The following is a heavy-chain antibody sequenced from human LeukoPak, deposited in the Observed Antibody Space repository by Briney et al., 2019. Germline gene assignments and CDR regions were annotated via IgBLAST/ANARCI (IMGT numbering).Heavy chain of an antibody. CDR3: ARGLGYGDYASFFDY. Sequence: GGSLRLSCAASGFTFSSYSMNWVRQAPGKGLEWVSSISSSSTYIYYADSVKGRFTISRDNAKNSLYLQMNSLRAEDTAVYYCARGLGYGDYASFFDYWGQGTLVTVSS. CDR1: GFTFSSYS. J-gene: IGHJ4*02. CDR2: ISSSSTYI. V-gene: IGHV3-21*01. D-gene: IGHD4-17*01.